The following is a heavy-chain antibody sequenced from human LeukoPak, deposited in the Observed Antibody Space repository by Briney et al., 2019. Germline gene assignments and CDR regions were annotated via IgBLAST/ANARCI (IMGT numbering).Heavy chain of an antibody. CDR3: ARQLSHILTGRPRHFQH. CDR2: INHSGST. V-gene: IGHV4-34*01. D-gene: IGHD3-9*01. Sequence: SETLSLTCAVYGGSFSGYYWSWIRQPPGKGLEWIGEINHSGSTNYNPSLKSRVTISVDTSKNQFSLKLSSVTAADTAVYYCARQLSHILTGRPRHFQHWGQGTLVTVSS. CDR1: GGSFSGYY. J-gene: IGHJ1*01.